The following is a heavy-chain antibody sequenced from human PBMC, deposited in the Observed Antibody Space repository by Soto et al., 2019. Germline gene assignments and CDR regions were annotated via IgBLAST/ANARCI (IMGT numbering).Heavy chain of an antibody. Sequence: SETLSLTCTVSGGSISSSSYYWGWIRQPPGKGLEWIGSIYYSGSTYYNPSLKSRVTISVDTSKNQFSLKLSSVTAADTAVYYCARLPSGSYYYYYYGMDVWGQGTTVT. CDR1: GGSISSSSYY. CDR2: IYYSGST. CDR3: ARLPSGSYYYYYYGMDV. D-gene: IGHD1-26*01. V-gene: IGHV4-39*01. J-gene: IGHJ6*02.